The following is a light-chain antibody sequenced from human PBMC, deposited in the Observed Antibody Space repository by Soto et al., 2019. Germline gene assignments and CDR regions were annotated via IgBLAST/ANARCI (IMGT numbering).Light chain of an antibody. J-gene: IGKJ4*01. Sequence: DIKLTQSPSSLSASVGDRVSITCRASQSISSWLAWYQHRPGKAPKLLIYGASSLLTGVPSRFSGSGSGTTFTLTITNLQSEDFAIYYCQQSKSFPRTFGGGTRVEIK. V-gene: IGKV1D-12*01. CDR1: QSISSW. CDR3: QQSKSFPRT. CDR2: GAS.